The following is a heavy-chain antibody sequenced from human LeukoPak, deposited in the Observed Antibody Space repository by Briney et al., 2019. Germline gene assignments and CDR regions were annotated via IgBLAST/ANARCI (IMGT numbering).Heavy chain of an antibody. Sequence: GESLKISCKGSGYSFTTYWIGWVRQMPGKGLEWMGIIYPGDSDTRYTPSFQGQVTISADMSISTAFLQWSSLKASETAMYYYARQLYSSRWYGQPKPSDFWGQRTLVTVSS. CDR2: IYPGDSDT. V-gene: IGHV5-51*01. D-gene: IGHD6-19*01. J-gene: IGHJ4*02. CDR3: ARQLYSSRWYGQPKPSDF. CDR1: GYSFTTYW.